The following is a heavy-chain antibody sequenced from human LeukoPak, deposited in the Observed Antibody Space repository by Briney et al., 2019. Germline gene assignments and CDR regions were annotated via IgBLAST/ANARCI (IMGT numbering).Heavy chain of an antibody. CDR3: ARIREGPRAYYMDV. D-gene: IGHD3-10*01. CDR2: IRYDGSNK. J-gene: IGHJ6*03. CDR1: GFTFSSYG. V-gene: IGHV3-30*02. Sequence: PGGSLRLSCAASGFTFSSYGMHWVRQAPGKGLEWVAFIRYDGSNKYYADSVKGRFTISRDSAKNSLYLQMNSLRAEDTAVYYCARIREGPRAYYMDVWGKGTTVTVSS.